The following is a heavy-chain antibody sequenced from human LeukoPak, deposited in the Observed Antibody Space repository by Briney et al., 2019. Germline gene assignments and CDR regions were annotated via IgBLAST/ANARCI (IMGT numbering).Heavy chain of an antibody. Sequence: SETLSLTCTVSGGSISSYYWSWIRQPAGKGLEWIGRIYFTGSTNYNPSVKSRVTMSIDTSKNQFSQKLSSVTAADTAVYYCARVAYGDYYFDYWGQGTLVTVSS. V-gene: IGHV4-4*07. CDR1: GGSISSYY. J-gene: IGHJ4*02. CDR3: ARVAYGDYYFDY. CDR2: IYFTGST. D-gene: IGHD4-17*01.